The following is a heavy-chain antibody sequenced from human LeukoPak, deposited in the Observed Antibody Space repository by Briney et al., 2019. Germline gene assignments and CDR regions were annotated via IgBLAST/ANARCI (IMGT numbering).Heavy chain of an antibody. CDR1: GLTVSSNY. J-gene: IGHJ4*02. Sequence: AGRSLRLSCAASGLTVSSNYMSWVRHAPGKGLEWVLVIYRGGSTYYADTVKGRLTISRDNAKNSLYLQMNSLRAEDTAVYYCAREYDSRGYPRFDYWGQGTLVTVSS. V-gene: IGHV3-53*01. CDR2: IYRGGST. D-gene: IGHD3-22*01. CDR3: AREYDSRGYPRFDY.